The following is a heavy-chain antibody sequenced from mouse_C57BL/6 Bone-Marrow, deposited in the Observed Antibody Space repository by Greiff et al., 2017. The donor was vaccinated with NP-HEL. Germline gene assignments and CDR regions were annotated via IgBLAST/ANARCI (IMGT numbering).Heavy chain of an antibody. D-gene: IGHD2-1*01. CDR2: ISNGGGST. CDR1: GFTFSDYY. Sequence: DVMLVESGGGLVQPGGSLKLSCAASGFTFSDYYMYWVRQTPEKRLEWVAYISNGGGSTYYPDTVKGRFTISRDNAKNTLYLQMSRLKSEDTAMYYCARDYGNYVAYWGQGTLVTVSA. CDR3: ARDYGNYVAY. J-gene: IGHJ3*01. V-gene: IGHV5-12*01.